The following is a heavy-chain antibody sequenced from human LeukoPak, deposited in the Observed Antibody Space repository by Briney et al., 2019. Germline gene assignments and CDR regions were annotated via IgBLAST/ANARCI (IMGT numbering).Heavy chain of an antibody. CDR2: VYVDGGT. J-gene: IGHJ5*02. CDR1: GGSVTSGTYH. Sequence: PSETLSLTCSVSGGSVTSGTYHWGWIRQPPGKGLEWIGSVYVDGGTHYKPSLQSRVTISVDTSKNQFSLRLSSVTAADTALYYCARDHYYDGRGRFDPWGQGTLVTVSS. V-gene: IGHV4-39*07. CDR3: ARDHYYDGRGRFDP. D-gene: IGHD3-16*01.